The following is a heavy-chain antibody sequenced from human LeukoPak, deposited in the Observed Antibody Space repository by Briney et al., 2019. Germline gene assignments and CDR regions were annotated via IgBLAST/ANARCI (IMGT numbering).Heavy chain of an antibody. J-gene: IGHJ4*02. V-gene: IGHV3-21*01. CDR1: GFTFSSYS. CDR2: ISSSSSYI. CDR3: ARADYDSSGPDY. Sequence: PGGSLRLSCAASGFTFSSYSMNWVRQAPGKGLEWVSSISSSSSYIYYADSVKGRFTISRDNAKNSLYLQMNSLRAEDTAMYYCARADYDSSGPDYWGQGTLVTVSS. D-gene: IGHD3-22*01.